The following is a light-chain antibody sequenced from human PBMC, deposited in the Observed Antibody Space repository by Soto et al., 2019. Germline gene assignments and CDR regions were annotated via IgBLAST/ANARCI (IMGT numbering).Light chain of an antibody. Sequence: IGMTQSPATLSVSPGERATLSCRASQSVSSYLAWYQQKPGQAPRLLIYGASTRAAGIPARFSGSGSGTEFTLTISSLQSEDFAVYYCQQYNNWPVTFGQGTKVEIK. J-gene: IGKJ1*01. V-gene: IGKV3-15*01. CDR3: QQYNNWPVT. CDR2: GAS. CDR1: QSVSSY.